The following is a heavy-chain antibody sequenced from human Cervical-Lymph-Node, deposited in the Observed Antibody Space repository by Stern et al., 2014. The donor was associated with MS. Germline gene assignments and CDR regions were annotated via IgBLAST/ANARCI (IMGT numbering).Heavy chain of an antibody. D-gene: IGHD6-13*01. CDR2: IHSGGGT. J-gene: IGHJ6*02. Sequence: EVQLVESGGGLIQPGGSLRLSCAASSFSVSNTYMPWVRQAPGMGLEWVSLIHSGGGTDYADSVRGRFTISRDNSKNILYLQMSSLRVEDTAMYYCARGNYSSWTNYYYGMDVWGQGTTVTVSS. CDR3: ARGNYSSWTNYYYGMDV. CDR1: SFSVSNTY. V-gene: IGHV3-53*01.